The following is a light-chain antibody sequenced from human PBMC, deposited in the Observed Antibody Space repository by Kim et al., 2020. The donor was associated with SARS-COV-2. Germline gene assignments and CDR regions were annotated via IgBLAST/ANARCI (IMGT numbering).Light chain of an antibody. J-gene: IGLJ1*01. CDR1: SSDVGAYNF. V-gene: IGLV2-14*03. CDR2: YVS. Sequence: GQSITISCTGTSSDVGAYNFVSSYQQHPGKAPKLIIYYVSEWPSGVSSRFSGSKSGNTASLTISGLQAEDEADYYCSSKTNSNTYVFGTGTKVTVL. CDR3: SSKTNSNTYV.